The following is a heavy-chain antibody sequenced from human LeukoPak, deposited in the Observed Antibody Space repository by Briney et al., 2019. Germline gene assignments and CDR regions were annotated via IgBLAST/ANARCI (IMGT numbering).Heavy chain of an antibody. J-gene: IGHJ6*02. V-gene: IGHV1-24*01. CDR2: SDLEDGET. CDR3: TTGASTAMRGLDV. CDR1: GDSLTDLS. D-gene: IGHD2-2*01. Sequence: ASVKVSCKVSGDSLTDLSMHWVRQAPGKGVERMGGSDLEDGETVYAQKFEDRLIVTEDTSTGTAYMELRSLTSEDTALYYCTTGASTAMRGLDVWGQGTTVTVSS.